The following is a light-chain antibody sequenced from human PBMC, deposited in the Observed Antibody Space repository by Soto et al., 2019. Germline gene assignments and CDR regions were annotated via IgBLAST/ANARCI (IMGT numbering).Light chain of an antibody. CDR3: QPYNNWPLT. CDR2: GAS. CDR1: QSVSSN. Sequence: EIVMTQSPATLSVSPGERATLSCRASQSVSSNLAWYQQKPGQAPRLLIYGASTRATGIPARFSGSGSGTEFTLIISSLQSEDFAVYYCQPYNNWPLTFGGGTKVEIK. V-gene: IGKV3-15*01. J-gene: IGKJ4*01.